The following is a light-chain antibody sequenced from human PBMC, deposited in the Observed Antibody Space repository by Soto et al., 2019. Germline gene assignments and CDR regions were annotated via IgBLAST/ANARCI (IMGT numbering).Light chain of an antibody. V-gene: IGLV2-14*01. CDR3: YSYTSSSTVV. CDR1: SSDVGGYKY. Sequence: QSALTQPASVSGSPGQSITISCTGTSSDVGGYKYVSWYHQYPGKAPKLMIYEVSNRPSGVSDRFSGSKSGNTASLTISGLQAEDEGDYYCYSYTSSSTVVFGGGIKVTVL. CDR2: EVS. J-gene: IGLJ2*01.